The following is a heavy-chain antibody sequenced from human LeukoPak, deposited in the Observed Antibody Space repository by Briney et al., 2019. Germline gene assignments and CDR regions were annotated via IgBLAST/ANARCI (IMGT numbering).Heavy chain of an antibody. CDR3: ARGRWSSSGYQDY. V-gene: IGHV3-53*01. CDR2: IYGGGNT. D-gene: IGHD3-22*01. CDR1: VFSVSSNY. Sequence: GGCVRLSCAASVFSVSSNYITWVRQAPWKGLECVLVIYGGGNTYYADSVGGRFTISRDNSKNTLYLQMNSLRVEDTAMYYCARGRWSSSGYQDYWGRGTLVTVSS. J-gene: IGHJ4*02.